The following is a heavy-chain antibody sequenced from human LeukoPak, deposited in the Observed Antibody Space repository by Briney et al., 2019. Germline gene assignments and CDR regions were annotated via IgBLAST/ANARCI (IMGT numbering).Heavy chain of an antibody. J-gene: IGHJ4*02. Sequence: ASVKVSRKASGYTFTDYYLHWVRQAPGQGLEWMGWINPKSGGTNFAQKFQGRVTMTRDTPINTAYMELDSLTSDDTAIYYCASRDGYNVPFDYWGQGTLVTVSS. CDR1: GYTFTDYY. D-gene: IGHD5-24*01. CDR2: INPKSGGT. CDR3: ASRDGYNVPFDY. V-gene: IGHV1-2*02.